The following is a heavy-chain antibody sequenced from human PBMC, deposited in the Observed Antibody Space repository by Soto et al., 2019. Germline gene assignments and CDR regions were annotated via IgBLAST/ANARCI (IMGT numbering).Heavy chain of an antibody. J-gene: IGHJ4*02. D-gene: IGHD5-12*01. CDR1: GYTFTNYG. Sequence: QVQLVQSGAEVKKPGASVKVSCKASGYTFTNYGISWVRQAPGQGLEWMGWINPYNGNTNYAQKLQGRVTMTTDTSTSTVYMEVRSLRSDDTAVYSGARGGWGGYHDYWGQGTLVMVSS. CDR3: ARGGWGGYHDY. CDR2: INPYNGNT. V-gene: IGHV1-18*01.